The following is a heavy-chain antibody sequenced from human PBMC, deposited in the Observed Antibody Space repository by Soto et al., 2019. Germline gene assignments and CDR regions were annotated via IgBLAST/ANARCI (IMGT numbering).Heavy chain of an antibody. CDR3: ASREDCTGGSCYDALDI. Sequence: GSSVKVSCKASGYTLTRYYMHWVRQAPGQGLEWMGIINPSGGSTSYAQKFQGRVTVTRDTSTSTVYMELRSLRSEDTAVYYCASREDCTGGSCYDALDIWG. D-gene: IGHD2-15*01. CDR1: GYTLTRYY. V-gene: IGHV1-46*01. J-gene: IGHJ3*02. CDR2: INPSGGST.